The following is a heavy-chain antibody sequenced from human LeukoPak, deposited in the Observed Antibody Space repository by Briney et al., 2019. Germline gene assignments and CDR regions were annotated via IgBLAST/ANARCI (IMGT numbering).Heavy chain of an antibody. CDR1: GFTFSSYT. CDR3: AKDGGLWVSAHWGDS. J-gene: IGHJ4*02. D-gene: IGHD7-27*01. Sequence: GVSLRLSCAASGFTFSSYTMSWVRQAPGKGLEWVSTITTSDGNTYYADSVKGRFTVSRDNSKNTLFLQMNSLRAEDTAVYYCAKDGGLWVSAHWGDSWGRGTLVIVSS. V-gene: IGHV3-23*01. CDR2: ITTSDGNT.